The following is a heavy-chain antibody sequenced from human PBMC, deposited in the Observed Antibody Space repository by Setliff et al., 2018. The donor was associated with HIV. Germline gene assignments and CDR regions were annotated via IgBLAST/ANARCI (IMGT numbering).Heavy chain of an antibody. CDR1: GYTFSTNA. J-gene: IGHJ4*02. CDR2: INAGDDNT. V-gene: IGHV1-3*01. CDR3: ARGSCGGCYLSDY. Sequence: ASVKVSCKASGYTFSTNAIHWVRQAPRQRLEWMGYINAGDDNTRYSQKFQGRVTITRDTSANTAYMELSSLRSEDTAVYYCARGSCGGCYLSDYWGQGTLVTVSS. D-gene: IGHD2-15*01.